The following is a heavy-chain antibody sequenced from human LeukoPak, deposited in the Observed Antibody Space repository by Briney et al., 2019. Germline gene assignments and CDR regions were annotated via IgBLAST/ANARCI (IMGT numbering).Heavy chain of an antibody. CDR3: ARTDCDSSGFYYSIFQH. CDR2: ITDNGRNV. D-gene: IGHD3-22*01. J-gene: IGHJ1*01. CDR1: GFTFSDHY. Sequence: GGSLRLSCAVSGFTFSDHYMGWIRQAPGKGLEWVSYITDNGRNVYYADSVKGRFTISRDNAKNSLYLQMNSLRAEDTAVYYCARTDCDSSGFYYSIFQHWGQGTLVTVSS. V-gene: IGHV3-11*04.